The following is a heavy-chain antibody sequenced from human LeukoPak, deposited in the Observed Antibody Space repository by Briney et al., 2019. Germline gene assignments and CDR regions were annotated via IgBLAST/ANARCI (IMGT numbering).Heavy chain of an antibody. CDR3: ARAVGSSESNWFDP. V-gene: IGHV4-61*02. D-gene: IGHD1-26*01. CDR2: IYTSGST. J-gene: IGHJ5*02. CDR1: GGSISSGSYY. Sequence: SETLSLTCTVSGGSISSGSYYWSWIRQPAGKGLEWIGRIYTSGSTNYDPSLKSRVTMSVDRSKNQFSLKLSSVTAADTAVYYCARAVGSSESNWFDPWGQGALVTVSS.